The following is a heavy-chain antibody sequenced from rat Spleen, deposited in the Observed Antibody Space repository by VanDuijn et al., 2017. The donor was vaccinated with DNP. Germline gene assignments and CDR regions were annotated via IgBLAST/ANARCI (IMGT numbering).Heavy chain of an antibody. D-gene: IGHD1-12*03. CDR3: ATSGYGYDGYPFAY. CDR1: GFTFSNYD. J-gene: IGHJ3*01. Sequence: EVQLVESGGGLVQPGRSLRLSCAASGFTFSNYDMAWVRQAPTKGLEWVATIIYDGTTTYYRDSVKGRFTISRDNAKNTLFLQMDSLRSEDTATYYCATSGYGYDGYPFAYWGQGTLVT. V-gene: IGHV5-29*01. CDR2: IIYDGTTT.